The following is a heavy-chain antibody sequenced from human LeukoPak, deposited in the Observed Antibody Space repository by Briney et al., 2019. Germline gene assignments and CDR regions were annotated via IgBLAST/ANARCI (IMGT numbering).Heavy chain of an antibody. J-gene: IGHJ4*02. CDR1: GGSFSGYY. CDR3: ARVTYYYDSSGYYQVIDY. CDR2: INHSGST. D-gene: IGHD3-22*01. Sequence: SETLSLTCAVYGGSFSGYYWSWIRQPPGKGLEWIGEINHSGSTNYNPSLKSRVTISVDTSKNQFSLKLSSVTAADTAVYYCARVTYYYDSSGYYQVIDYWGQGTLVTVSS. V-gene: IGHV4-34*01.